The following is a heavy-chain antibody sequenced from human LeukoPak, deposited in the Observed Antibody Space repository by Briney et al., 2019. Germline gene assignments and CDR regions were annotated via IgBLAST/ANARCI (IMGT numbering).Heavy chain of an antibody. Sequence: PGGSLRLSCAASGFTFSSYWMSWVRQAPGKGLEWVANIKQDGSEKYYVDSVRGRFTVSRDNAENSLYLQMNILRAEDTAVYYCARITWIQLWHDFDYWGQGALVTVSS. CDR1: GFTFSSYW. J-gene: IGHJ4*02. CDR2: IKQDGSEK. V-gene: IGHV3-7*04. D-gene: IGHD5-18*01. CDR3: ARITWIQLWHDFDY.